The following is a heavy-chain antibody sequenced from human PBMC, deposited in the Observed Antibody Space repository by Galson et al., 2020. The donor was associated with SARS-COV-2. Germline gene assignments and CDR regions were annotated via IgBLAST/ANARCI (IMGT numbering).Heavy chain of an antibody. CDR2: FDPEDGET. Sequence: ASVKVSCKVSGYTLTELSMHWVRQAPGKGLEWTGGFDPEDGETIYAQKFQGRVTMTEDTSTDTAYMELSSLRSEDTAVYYCATSTAMVTSNWFDPWGQGTLVTVSS. CDR1: GYTLTELS. J-gene: IGHJ5*02. CDR3: ATSTAMVTSNWFDP. V-gene: IGHV1-24*01. D-gene: IGHD5-18*01.